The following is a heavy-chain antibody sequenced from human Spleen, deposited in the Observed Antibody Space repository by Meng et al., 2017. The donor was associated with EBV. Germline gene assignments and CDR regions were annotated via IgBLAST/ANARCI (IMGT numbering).Heavy chain of an antibody. CDR1: GGSISSSNW. CDR3: ARDLTGYSADHY. J-gene: IGHJ4*02. CDR2: ISHSGST. D-gene: IGHD3-9*01. Sequence: ASGPGPVKPSGTLSLAGPVAGGSISSSNWWGWVRQPPGKGLEWIGEISHSGSTNYNPSLKSRVTISVDKSKNQFSLKLSSVTAADTAVYYCARDLTGYSADHYWGQGTLVTVSS. V-gene: IGHV4-4*02.